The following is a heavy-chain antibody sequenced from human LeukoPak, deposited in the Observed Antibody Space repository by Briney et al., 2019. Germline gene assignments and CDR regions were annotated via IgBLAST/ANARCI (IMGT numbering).Heavy chain of an antibody. Sequence: PGGSLRLSCAASGFTFSTYGMHWVRQAPGKGLEWVAFIRYDGSNKYYADSVKGRYSISRDNSKNTLYLQMNSLRAEDTAVYYCAKQLKIVVVITPNWYFDLWGRGTLVTVSS. CDR3: AKQLKIVVVITPNWYFDL. J-gene: IGHJ2*01. CDR2: IRYDGSNK. D-gene: IGHD3-22*01. V-gene: IGHV3-30*02. CDR1: GFTFSTYG.